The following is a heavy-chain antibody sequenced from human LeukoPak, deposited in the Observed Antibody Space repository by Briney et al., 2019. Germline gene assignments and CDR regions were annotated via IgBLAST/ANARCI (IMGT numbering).Heavy chain of an antibody. CDR1: GYTFTSYA. D-gene: IGHD3-16*02. Sequence: GASVKVSCKASGYTFTSYAMNWVRQAPGQGLEWMGWINTNTGNPTYAQGFTGRFVFSLDTSVSTAYLQISSLKAEDTAVYYCARGDYVWGSYRYAFDYWGQGTLVTVSS. CDR3: ARGDYVWGSYRYAFDY. V-gene: IGHV7-4-1*02. J-gene: IGHJ4*02. CDR2: INTNTGNP.